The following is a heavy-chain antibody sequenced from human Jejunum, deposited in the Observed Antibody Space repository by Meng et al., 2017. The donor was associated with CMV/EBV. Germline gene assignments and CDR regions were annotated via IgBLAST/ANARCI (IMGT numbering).Heavy chain of an antibody. CDR3: ARDLNESGNYSPFDP. J-gene: IGHJ5*02. V-gene: IGHV1-2*02. D-gene: IGHD1-26*01. Sequence: YTFTAYYIHWVRQAPGQGLEWMGWINPNSGGTNYAQKFQGRVTMTRDRSIGSDYMELSRLTSDDTAMYYCARDLNESGNYSPFDPWGQGTLVTVSS. CDR2: INPNSGGT. CDR1: YTFTAYY.